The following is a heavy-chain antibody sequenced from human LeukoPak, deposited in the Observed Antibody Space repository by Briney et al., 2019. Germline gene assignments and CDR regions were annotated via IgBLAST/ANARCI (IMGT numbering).Heavy chain of an antibody. D-gene: IGHD3-10*01. Sequence: PSETLSLTCTVSGGSMSSYYWSWIRQPPGKGLEWIGYIYYSGSAKYNPSLKSRVTISVDTSKNQFSLKLTSVTAADTAVYYCARGFGDWGLSWFDPWGQGTLVTVSS. V-gene: IGHV4-59*01. CDR1: GGSMSSYY. CDR2: IYYSGSA. CDR3: ARGFGDWGLSWFDP. J-gene: IGHJ5*02.